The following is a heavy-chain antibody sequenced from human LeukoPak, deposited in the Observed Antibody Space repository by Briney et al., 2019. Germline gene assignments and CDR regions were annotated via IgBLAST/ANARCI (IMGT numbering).Heavy chain of an antibody. D-gene: IGHD5-24*01. V-gene: IGHV1-46*01. CDR2: ISPSGGST. Sequence: GASVKVSCKAFGYTFTSNHMHWVRQAPGQGPEWMGVISPSGGSTTYAQKFQGRVTLTRDMSTSTDYLELSSLRPEDTAVYYCARDNSVRDEAWWFNPWGQGTLVTVSS. CDR3: ARDNSVRDEAWWFNP. CDR1: GYTFTSNH. J-gene: IGHJ5*02.